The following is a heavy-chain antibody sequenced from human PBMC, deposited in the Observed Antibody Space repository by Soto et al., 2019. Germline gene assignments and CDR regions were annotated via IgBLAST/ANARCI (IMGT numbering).Heavy chain of an antibody. J-gene: IGHJ5*02. CDR1: GFTFTNAW. V-gene: IGHV3-15*07. CDR2: IRSKADGATA. Sequence: EVRLVESGGGLVKPGGSLTLSCAASGFTFTNAWMNWVRQAPGKGPEWVAGIRSKADGATAEYTTAPKGRFTISRDDSKNTVYLQMNSLKTEDTAVYYCTNHPSGNWFDPWGQGTLVTVSS. CDR3: TNHPSGNWFDP.